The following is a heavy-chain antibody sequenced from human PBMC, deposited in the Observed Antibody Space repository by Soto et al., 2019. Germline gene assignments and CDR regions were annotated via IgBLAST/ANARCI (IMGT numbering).Heavy chain of an antibody. Sequence: PGGSLRLSCAASGFTFSSYGMHWVRQAPGKGLEWVAVISYDGSNKYYADSVKGRFTISRDNSKNTLYLQMNSLRAEDTAVYYCANVPVVEPYYYGMDVWGQGTPVTVS. D-gene: IGHD2-15*01. J-gene: IGHJ6*02. CDR3: ANVPVVEPYYYGMDV. CDR1: GFTFSSYG. V-gene: IGHV3-30*18. CDR2: ISYDGSNK.